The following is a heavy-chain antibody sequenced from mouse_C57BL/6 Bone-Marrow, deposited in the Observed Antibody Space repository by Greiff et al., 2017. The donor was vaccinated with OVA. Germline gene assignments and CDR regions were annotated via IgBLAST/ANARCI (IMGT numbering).Heavy chain of an antibody. Sequence: EVMLVESGGGLVKPGGSLKLSCAASGFTFSSYAMSWVRQTPEKRLEWVATISDGGSYTYYPDNVKGRFTISRDNAKNNLYLQMSHLKSEDTAMYDCARDDYDLYYFDYWGQGTTLTVSS. D-gene: IGHD2-4*01. CDR2: ISDGGSYT. CDR1: GFTFSSYA. CDR3: ARDDYDLYYFDY. J-gene: IGHJ2*01. V-gene: IGHV5-4*01.